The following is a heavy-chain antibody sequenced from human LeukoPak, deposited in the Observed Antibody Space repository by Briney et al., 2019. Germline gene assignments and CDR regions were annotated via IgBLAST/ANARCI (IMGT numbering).Heavy chain of an antibody. CDR2: ISSSSSYI. CDR1: GFTFSSYA. Sequence: PGGSLRLSCAASGFTFSSYAMHWVRQAPGKGLEWVSSISSSSSYIYYADSVKGRFTISRDNAKNSLYLQMNSLRAEDTAVYYCARTSRSDFDYWGQGTLVTVSS. D-gene: IGHD2-2*01. J-gene: IGHJ4*02. CDR3: ARTSRSDFDY. V-gene: IGHV3-21*01.